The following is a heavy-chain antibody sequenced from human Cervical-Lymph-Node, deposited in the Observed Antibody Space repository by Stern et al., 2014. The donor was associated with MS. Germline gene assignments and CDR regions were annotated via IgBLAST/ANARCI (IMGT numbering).Heavy chain of an antibody. Sequence: VQLVESGAEVRKPGASVKVACKASGYGFTNYDINWVRKASGQGLEWMGWMNPNSGATGYAQNFQGRLTMTRDTSTDTVDMELSDLTSEDTGVYYCARRTTGWTEVDFSDYFDIWGQGTVITVSS. CDR3: ARRTTGWTEVDFSDYFDI. CDR1: GYGFTNYD. CDR2: MNPNSGAT. J-gene: IGHJ3*02. D-gene: IGHD1-1*01. V-gene: IGHV1-8*01.